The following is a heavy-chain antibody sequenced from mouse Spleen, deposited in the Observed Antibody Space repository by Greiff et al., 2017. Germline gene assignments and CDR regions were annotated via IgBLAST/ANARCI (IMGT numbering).Heavy chain of an antibody. Sequence: VQLQESGPGLVQPSQSLSITCTVSGFSLTSYGVHWVRQSPGKGLEWLGVIWSGGSTDYNAAFISRLSISKDNSKSQVFFKMNSLQADDTAIYYCAREEPRNYWVQGPPVPVSS. D-gene: IGHD2-10*02. V-gene: IGHV2-2*01. CDR3: AREEPRNY. CDR1: GFSLTSYG. CDR2: IWSGGST. J-gene: IGHJ4*01.